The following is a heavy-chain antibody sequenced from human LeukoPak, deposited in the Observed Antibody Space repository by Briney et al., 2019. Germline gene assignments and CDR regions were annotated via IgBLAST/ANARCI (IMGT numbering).Heavy chain of an antibody. CDR1: GFTFSSYA. CDR3: ARGYCSGGSCSTYGMDV. V-gene: IGHV3-23*01. D-gene: IGHD2-15*01. Sequence: GGSLRLSCAASGFTFSSYAMNWARQAPGKGLEWVSAISTGGGTTYYADSVKGRFTISRDNSKNTLYLQLNILRADDTAVYYCARGYCSGGSCSTYGMDVWGQGTTVTVSS. J-gene: IGHJ6*02. CDR2: ISTGGGTT.